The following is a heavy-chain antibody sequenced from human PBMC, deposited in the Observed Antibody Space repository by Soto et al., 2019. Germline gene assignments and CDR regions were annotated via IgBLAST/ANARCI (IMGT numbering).Heavy chain of an antibody. V-gene: IGHV3-53*04. CDR1: GLTVSNNH. J-gene: IGHJ5*02. Sequence: EVQLVESGGGLVQPGGSLRLSCAASGLTVSNNHMSWVRQAPGKGLEWVSLIYSGGTTYYADSVKGRFTTSRHSSRNTLYLQMNSLKTENTAVYYCARILSGIDPWGQGTLVTVSS. D-gene: IGHD3-10*01. CDR3: ARILSGIDP. CDR2: IYSGGTT.